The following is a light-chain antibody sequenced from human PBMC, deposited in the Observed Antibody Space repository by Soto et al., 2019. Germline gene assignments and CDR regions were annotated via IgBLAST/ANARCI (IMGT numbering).Light chain of an antibody. Sequence: QSALTQPASVSGSPGQSITISCTGTTSDIGGYNYVSWYQQHPGKAPKLMIYEVSYRPSGISDRFSGSKSGNTASLTISGLQYEDEADYYCASYSRDNNPVAFGGGTKLTVL. V-gene: IGLV2-14*01. CDR3: ASYSRDNNPVA. CDR1: TSDIGGYNY. CDR2: EVS. J-gene: IGLJ2*01.